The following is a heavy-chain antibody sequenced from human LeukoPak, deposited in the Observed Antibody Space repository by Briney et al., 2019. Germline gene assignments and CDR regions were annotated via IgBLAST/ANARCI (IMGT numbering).Heavy chain of an antibody. J-gene: IGHJ4*02. CDR3: ARVRSYGTFDY. CDR2: IYSGGST. CDR1: GFTVSSNY. D-gene: IGHD5-18*01. V-gene: IGHV3-53*01. Sequence: GGSLRLSCSASGFTVSSNYMSWVRQAPGKGLEWVSVIYSGGSTYYADSVKGRFTISRDNSKNTLYLQMNSLRAEDTAVYYCARVRSYGTFDYWGQGTLVTVSS.